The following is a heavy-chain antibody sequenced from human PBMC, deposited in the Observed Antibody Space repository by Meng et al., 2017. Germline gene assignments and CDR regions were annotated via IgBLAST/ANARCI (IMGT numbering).Heavy chain of an antibody. CDR1: GFTFKTYV. CDR3: AKKGGVVVPAAMDDY. Sequence: GGSLRLSCTASGFTFKTYVMHWVRQAPGKGLEWVAAISSGARNKYFADSVKGRLTISRDDSKNTVYLEMNSLRAGDTAVYYCAKKGGVVVPAAMDDYWGQGTLVTVSS. CDR2: ISSGARNK. J-gene: IGHJ4*02. V-gene: IGHV3-30-3*02. D-gene: IGHD2-2*01.